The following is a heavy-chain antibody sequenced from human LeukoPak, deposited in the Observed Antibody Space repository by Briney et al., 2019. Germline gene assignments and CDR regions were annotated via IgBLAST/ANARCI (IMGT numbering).Heavy chain of an antibody. CDR1: GFTFSSYA. CDR2: ISCSGGST. V-gene: IGHV3-23*01. CDR3: AKDWNTAMVSLHYYYGMDV. J-gene: IGHJ6*02. Sequence: GGSLRLSCAASGFTFSSYAMSWVRQAPGKGLEWVSAISCSGGSTYYADSVKGRFTISRDNSKNTMYLHMNSLRAEDTAVYYCAKDWNTAMVSLHYYYGMDVWGQGTTVTVSS. D-gene: IGHD5-18*01.